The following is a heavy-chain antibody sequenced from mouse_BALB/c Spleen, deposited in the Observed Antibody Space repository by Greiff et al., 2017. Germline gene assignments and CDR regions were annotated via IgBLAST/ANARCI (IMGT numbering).Heavy chain of an antibody. CDR2: ISYSGST. D-gene: IGHD2-1*01. J-gene: IGHJ4*01. CDR1: GYSITSDYA. CDR3: ARDGNYPHYYAMDY. Sequence: EVKLMESGPGLVKPSQSLSLTCTVTGYSITSDYAWNWIRQFPGNKLEWMGYISYSGSTSYNPSLKSRISITRDTSKNQFFLQLNSVTTEDTATYYGARDGNYPHYYAMDYWGQGTSVTVSS. V-gene: IGHV3-2*02.